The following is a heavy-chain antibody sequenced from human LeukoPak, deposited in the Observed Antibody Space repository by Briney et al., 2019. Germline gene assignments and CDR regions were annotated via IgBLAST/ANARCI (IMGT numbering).Heavy chain of an antibody. CDR1: GFTFSSYG. CDR2: IIGGAGGT. V-gene: IGHV3-23*01. D-gene: IGHD2-2*01. CDR3: AHGSMYQLDY. Sequence: GGSLRLSCAASGFTFSSYGMSWVRQAPGKGLEWVSGIIGGAGGTYYADSVKGRFTISRDNAKNTLYLQMNSLRAEDAAVYYCAHGSMYQLDYWGQGTLVTVSS. J-gene: IGHJ4*02.